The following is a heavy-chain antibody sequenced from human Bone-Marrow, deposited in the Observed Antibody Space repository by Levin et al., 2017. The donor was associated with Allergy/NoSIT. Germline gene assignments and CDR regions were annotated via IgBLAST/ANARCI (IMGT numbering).Heavy chain of an antibody. CDR3: ATSPGAGDYYMDV. CDR2: IRSKANSDAT. Sequence: PGGSLRLSCAASGFTFSGSAMHWVRQASGKGLEWVGRIRSKANSDATGYAASVEGRFTISRDDSKNTAYLQMNSLKTEDTAVYYCATSPGAGDYYMDVWGKGTTVTV. J-gene: IGHJ6*03. D-gene: IGHD7-27*01. CDR1: GFTFSGSA. V-gene: IGHV3-73*01.